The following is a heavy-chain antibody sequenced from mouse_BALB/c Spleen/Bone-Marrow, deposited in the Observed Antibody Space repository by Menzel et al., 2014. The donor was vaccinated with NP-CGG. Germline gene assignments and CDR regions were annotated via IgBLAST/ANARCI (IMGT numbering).Heavy chain of an antibody. J-gene: IGHJ2*01. CDR3: ARYYYGSSYFDY. D-gene: IGHD1-1*01. Sequence: VQLQQSGAELVKPGASVKLSCTASGFNIEDTYVHWVKQRPEQGLEWIGRIDPANGNTKYDPKFQGKATVTSDTSSNTAYLHLNSLTSEDTAVYYCARYYYGSSYFDYWGQGTTLTVSS. V-gene: IGHV14-3*02. CDR1: GFNIEDTY. CDR2: IDPANGNT.